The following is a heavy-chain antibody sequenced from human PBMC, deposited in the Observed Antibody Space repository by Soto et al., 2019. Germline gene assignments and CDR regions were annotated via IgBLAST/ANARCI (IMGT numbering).Heavy chain of an antibody. CDR1: GYTFTSYD. Sequence: ASVKVSCKASGYTFTSYDINWVRQATGQGLEWMGWMNPNSGNTGYAQKFQGRVTMTRNTSISTAYMELSSLRSEDTAVYYCARGHQQAPHFGMDVWGQGTTVNVSS. CDR3: ARGHQQAPHFGMDV. CDR2: MNPNSGNT. J-gene: IGHJ6*02. V-gene: IGHV1-8*01. D-gene: IGHD2-2*01.